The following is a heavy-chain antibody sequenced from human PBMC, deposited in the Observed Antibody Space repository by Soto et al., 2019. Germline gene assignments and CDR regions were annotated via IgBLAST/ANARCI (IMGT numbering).Heavy chain of an antibody. Sequence: SGGSLRLSCAASGFTVSSNYMSWVRQAPGKGLEWVSVIYSGGSTYYADSVKGRFTISRDNSKNTLYLQMNSLRAEDTAVYYCARDGYYGSGSIDYWGQGTLVTVSS. CDR3: ARDGYYGSGSIDY. J-gene: IGHJ4*02. CDR1: GFTVSSNY. V-gene: IGHV3-66*01. CDR2: IYSGGST. D-gene: IGHD3-10*01.